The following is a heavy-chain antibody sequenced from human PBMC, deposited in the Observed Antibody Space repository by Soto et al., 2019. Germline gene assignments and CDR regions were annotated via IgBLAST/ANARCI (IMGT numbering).Heavy chain of an antibody. CDR3: ARDRTMIENEFDP. D-gene: IGHD3-22*01. Sequence: ASVKVSCKASGGTFSSYASIWVRQAPGQGLEWMGGIIPIFGTTNYAQKFQGRVTITADESTSTAYMELSSLRSEDTAVYYCARDRTMIENEFDPWGQGTLVTVSS. V-gene: IGHV1-69*13. CDR2: IIPIFGTT. J-gene: IGHJ5*02. CDR1: GGTFSSYA.